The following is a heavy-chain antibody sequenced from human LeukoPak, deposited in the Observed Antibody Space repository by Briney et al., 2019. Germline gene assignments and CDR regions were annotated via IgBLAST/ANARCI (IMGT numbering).Heavy chain of an antibody. CDR1: GGSISSSSYY. J-gene: IGHJ4*02. V-gene: IGHV4-39*07. CDR3: ARRRRRVGLSYSSGYPFDY. D-gene: IGHD3-22*01. Sequence: SETLSLTCTVSGGSISSSSYYWSWIRQPPGKGLEWIGEINHSGSTNYNPSLKSRVTISVDTSKNQFSLKLSSVTAADTSVYYCARRRRRVGLSYSSGYPFDYWGQGTLVTVSS. CDR2: INHSGST.